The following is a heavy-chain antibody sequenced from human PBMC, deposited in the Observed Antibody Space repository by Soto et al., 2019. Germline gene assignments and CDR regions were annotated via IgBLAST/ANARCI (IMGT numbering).Heavy chain of an antibody. J-gene: IGHJ6*02. CDR3: ARDRYCTDNICYTNYYYFQGVDG. CDR1: GFTFSSYW. V-gene: IGHV3-7*01. D-gene: IGHD2-2*02. CDR2: IKQDGSEK. Sequence: HPGGSLRLSCAASGFTFSSYWMTWVRQAPGKGLEWVATIKQDGSEKYYADSVKGRVTLSRDNAQNSLFLEMSSLRVEDTAVYYCARDRYCTDNICYTNYYYFQGVDGWGQGTTGNVAS.